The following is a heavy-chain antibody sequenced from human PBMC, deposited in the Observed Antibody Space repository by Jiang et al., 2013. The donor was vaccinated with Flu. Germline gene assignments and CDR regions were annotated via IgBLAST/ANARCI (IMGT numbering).Heavy chain of an antibody. Sequence: GAEVKKPGASVKVSCKASGYTFTRYYIHWVRQAPGQGLEWMGIINSSGGSTTYAQKFQGRVTMTTDTSTSTVYMVLSSLTSEDTAVYYCARDFYDSGSYSDYWGQGTPVTVSS. D-gene: IGHD3-10*01. J-gene: IGHJ4*02. CDR3: ARDFYDSGSYSDY. CDR2: INSSGGST. CDR1: GYTFTRYY. V-gene: IGHV1-46*01.